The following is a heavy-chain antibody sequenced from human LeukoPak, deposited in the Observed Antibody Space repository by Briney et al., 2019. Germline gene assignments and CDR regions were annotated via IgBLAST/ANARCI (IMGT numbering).Heavy chain of an antibody. CDR2: IYYSGST. V-gene: IGHV4-59*01. Sequence: PSETLSLTCTVSGGSISSYYWSWIRQPPGKGLEWIGYIYYSGSTNYNPSLKSRVTISVDTSKNQFSLKLSSVTAADTAVYYCAREDNWNYLFDYWGQGTLVTVSS. CDR1: GGSISSYY. D-gene: IGHD1-7*01. J-gene: IGHJ4*02. CDR3: AREDNWNYLFDY.